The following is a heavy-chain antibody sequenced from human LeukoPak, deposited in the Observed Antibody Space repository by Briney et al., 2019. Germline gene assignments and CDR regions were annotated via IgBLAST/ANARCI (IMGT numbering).Heavy chain of an antibody. CDR2: IDPTDSNT. D-gene: IGHD3-10*01. Sequence: AGESLKISCQGSGFSFTSYWISWVRQMPGKVLEWMGRIDPTDSNTNYSPSIQGHVSFSADKSISTAYLQWGSLKASDTAIYYCARHDGSGSYDWFESWGQGTLVTVSS. CDR3: ARHDGSGSYDWFES. CDR1: GFSFTSYW. J-gene: IGHJ5*01. V-gene: IGHV5-10-1*01.